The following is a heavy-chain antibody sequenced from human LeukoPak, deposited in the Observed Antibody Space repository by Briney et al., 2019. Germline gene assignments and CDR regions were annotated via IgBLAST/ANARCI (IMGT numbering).Heavy chain of an antibody. D-gene: IGHD3-3*01. CDR1: GGSISSSSYY. CDR3: ASANGATIFGVVIAFGGYFDY. CDR2: IYYSGST. V-gene: IGHV4-39*01. Sequence: SETLSLTCTVSGGSISSSSYYWGWIRQPPGKGLEWIGSIYYSGSTCYNPSLKSRVTISVDTSKNQFSLKLSSATAADTAVYYCASANGATIFGVVIAFGGYFDYWGQGTLVTVSS. J-gene: IGHJ4*02.